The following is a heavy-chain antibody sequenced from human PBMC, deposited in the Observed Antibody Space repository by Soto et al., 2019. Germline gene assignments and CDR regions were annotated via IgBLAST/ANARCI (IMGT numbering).Heavy chain of an antibody. D-gene: IGHD3-22*01. CDR1: GFTFSSYG. J-gene: IGHJ6*02. V-gene: IGHV3-33*01. CDR2: IWYDGSNK. Sequence: QVQLVESGGGVVQPGRSLRLSCAASGFTFSSYGMHWVRQAPGKGLEWVAVIWYDGSNKYYADSVKGRFTISRDNSKYTLYLQMNSLRSEDTAMYYCARDKVVISHYYYYGMDVWGQGTTVTVSS. CDR3: ARDKVVISHYYYYGMDV.